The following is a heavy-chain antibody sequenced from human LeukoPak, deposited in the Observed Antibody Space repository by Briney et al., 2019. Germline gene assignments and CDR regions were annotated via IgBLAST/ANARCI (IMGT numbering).Heavy chain of an antibody. J-gene: IGHJ4*02. CDR1: GGSISSYY. CDR3: ARSPVAGTKRPFDC. V-gene: IGHV4-59*01. Sequence: SETLSLTCTVSGGSISSYYWSWIRQPPGKGLEWIGYIYYSGSTNYHPSLKSRVTISVDTSKNQFSLKLSSVTAAGTAVYYCARSPVAGTKRPFDCWGQGTLVTVSS. CDR2: IYYSGST. D-gene: IGHD6-19*01.